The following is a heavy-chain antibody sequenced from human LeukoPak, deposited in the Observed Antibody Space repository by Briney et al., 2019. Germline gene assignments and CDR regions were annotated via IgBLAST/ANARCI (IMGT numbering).Heavy chain of an antibody. CDR1: GGTVISYA. V-gene: IGHV1-69*06. D-gene: IGHD5-12*01. Sequence: SVKVSCKSSGGTVISYAISWVRQAPGQGLEWLGGINRMSGAANYAQKFQGRVTLSVDKSTSTVYMELRSLRSDDTAVYYCASSYVATFDFWGQGTPVSVSS. J-gene: IGHJ4*02. CDR3: ASSYVATFDF. CDR2: INRMSGAA.